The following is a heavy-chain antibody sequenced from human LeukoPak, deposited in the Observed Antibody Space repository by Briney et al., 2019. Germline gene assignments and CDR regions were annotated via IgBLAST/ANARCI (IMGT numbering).Heavy chain of an antibody. Sequence: PGGSLRLSCEASGFNFNNYGMHWVPQAPGKGLGWVAALWFDGSHEYYADSVKGRFTISRDNFKNTLFMEMNALTAGDTAIYYCAKDASDFGDSYFDHWGQGTPVTVSS. CDR3: AKDASDFGDSYFDH. J-gene: IGHJ4*02. CDR1: GFNFNNYG. D-gene: IGHD4-17*01. CDR2: LWFDGSHE. V-gene: IGHV3-33*06.